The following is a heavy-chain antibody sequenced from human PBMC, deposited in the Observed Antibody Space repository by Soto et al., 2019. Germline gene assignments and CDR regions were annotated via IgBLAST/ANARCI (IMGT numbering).Heavy chain of an antibody. Sequence: GGSLRLSCAASGFTFTRYSMNWVRQAPGKGLEWVSSISSTTNYIYYGDSMKGRFTISRDNAKNSLYLEMNSLRAEDTAVYYRARESEDLTSNFDYRGQGTLVTVSS. CDR2: ISSTTNYI. V-gene: IGHV3-21*06. CDR3: ARESEDLTSNFDY. CDR1: GFTFTRYS. J-gene: IGHJ4*02.